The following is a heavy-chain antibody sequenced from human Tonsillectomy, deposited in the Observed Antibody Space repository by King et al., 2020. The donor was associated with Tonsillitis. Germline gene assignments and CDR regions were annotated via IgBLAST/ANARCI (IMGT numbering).Heavy chain of an antibody. CDR2: IRYDGSNK. J-gene: IGHJ6*02. Sequence: VQLVESGGGVVQPGGSLRLSCAASGFTFSSYGMHWVRQAPGKGLEWVAFIRYDGSNKYYADSVKGRFTISRDNSKNTLYLQMNSLRAEDTAVYYCAKVAQSSSWYEYYYYYYGMDVWGQGTTVTVSS. D-gene: IGHD6-13*01. V-gene: IGHV3-30*02. CDR3: AKVAQSSSWYEYYYYYYGMDV. CDR1: GFTFSSYG.